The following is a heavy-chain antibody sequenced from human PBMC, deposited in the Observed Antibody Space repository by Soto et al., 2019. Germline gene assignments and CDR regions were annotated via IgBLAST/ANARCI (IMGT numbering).Heavy chain of an antibody. CDR1: GFTFSSYA. J-gene: IGHJ4*02. V-gene: IGHV3-23*01. Sequence: EVQLLESGGGLVQPGGSLRLSCAASGFTFSSYAMNWVRQAPGKGLGWVSVISGSDGSTYYADSVKGRFTISRDNAKNTLNLQMKSLRAEGTAVYECARRRSSWYFEYWGQGTLVTVSS. D-gene: IGHD6-13*01. CDR2: ISGSDGST. CDR3: ARRRSSWYFEY.